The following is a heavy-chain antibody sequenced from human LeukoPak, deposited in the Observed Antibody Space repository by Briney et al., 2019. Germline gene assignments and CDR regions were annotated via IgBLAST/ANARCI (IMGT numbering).Heavy chain of an antibody. CDR3: AKVIQYYDFWSGYRGGGFDP. D-gene: IGHD3-3*01. V-gene: IGHV3-23*01. CDR2: ISASGGST. CDR1: GFTFSSSA. Sequence: GGSLRLSCAASGFTFSSSAMSWVRQVPGKGLEWVSGISASGGSTSYADSVRGRFTISRDNSKNTLYLQMNSLRAEDTAVYYCAKVIQYYDFWSGYRGGGFDPWGQGTLVTVSS. J-gene: IGHJ5*02.